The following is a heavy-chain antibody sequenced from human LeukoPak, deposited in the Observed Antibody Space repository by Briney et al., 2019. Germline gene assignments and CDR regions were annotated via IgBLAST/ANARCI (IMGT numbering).Heavy chain of an antibody. CDR2: IRYDGSNK. V-gene: IGHV3-30*02. J-gene: IGHJ4*02. CDR1: GFTFSSYA. D-gene: IGHD4-17*01. CDR3: AKDLGIIVSVTTGY. Sequence: GGSLRLSCAASGFTFSSYAMSWVRQAPGKGLEWVAFIRYDGSNKYYADSVKGRFTISRDNSKNTLYLQMNSLRAEDTAVYYCAKDLGIIVSVTTGYWGQGTLVTVSS.